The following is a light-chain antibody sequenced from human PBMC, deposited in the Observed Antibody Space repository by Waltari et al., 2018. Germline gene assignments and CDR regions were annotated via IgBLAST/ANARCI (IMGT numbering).Light chain of an antibody. Sequence: QSVLTQPPSVSGAPGQRVTVSCTGSTSNTGAGYDVQWYQQFPGRAPSLVIYATPYRPSGVPDRFSATKSGSSASLVITGLQAEDEADYYCQSYDKILSAWVFGGGTKVTVL. V-gene: IGLV1-40*01. J-gene: IGLJ3*02. CDR1: TSNTGAGYD. CDR3: QSYDKILSAWV. CDR2: ATP.